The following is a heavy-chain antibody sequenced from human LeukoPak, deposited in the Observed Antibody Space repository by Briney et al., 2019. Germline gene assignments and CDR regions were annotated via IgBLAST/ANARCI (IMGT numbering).Heavy chain of an antibody. CDR3: ASLGAQYCSSTSCLDY. D-gene: IGHD2-2*01. CDR1: GFTFSSYG. J-gene: IGHJ4*02. V-gene: IGHV3-33*01. CDR2: IWYDGSNK. Sequence: PGGPLRLSCAASGFTFSSYGMHWVRQAPGKGLEWVAVIWYDGSNKYYADSVKGRFTISRDNSKNTLYLQMNSLRAEDTAVYYCASLGAQYCSSTSCLDYWGQGTLVTVSS.